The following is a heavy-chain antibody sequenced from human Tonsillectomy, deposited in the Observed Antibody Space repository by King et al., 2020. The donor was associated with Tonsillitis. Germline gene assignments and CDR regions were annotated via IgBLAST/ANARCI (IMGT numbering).Heavy chain of an antibody. CDR3: TTDLELGGSAGTTGYYFDY. CDR2: IKSKTDGGTT. J-gene: IGHJ4*02. V-gene: IGHV3-15*01. D-gene: IGHD1-1*01. Sequence: QLVQSGGGLVKPGGSLRLSCAASGFTFSNAWMSWVRQAPGKGLEWVGRIKSKTDGGTTDYAAPVKGRFTISRDDSKNTLYLQMNSLKTEDTAVYYCTTDLELGGSAGTTGYYFDYWGKGTLVTVSS. CDR1: GFTFSNAW.